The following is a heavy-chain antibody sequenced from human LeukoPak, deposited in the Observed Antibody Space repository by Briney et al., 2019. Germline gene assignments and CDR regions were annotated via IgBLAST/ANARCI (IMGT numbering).Heavy chain of an antibody. V-gene: IGHV3-23*01. J-gene: IGHJ4*02. D-gene: IGHD3-10*01. CDR1: GITLSNYG. CDR2: ISDSGGST. CDR3: AKRGVVIRVILVGFHKQAYYFDS. Sequence: GGSLRLSCAVSGITLSNYGMSWVRQAPGKGPEWVAGISDSGGSTNYADSVKGRFTISRDNAKNTLHLQMNSLRAEDTAVHFCAKRGVVIRVILVGFHKQAYYFDSWGQGALVTVSS.